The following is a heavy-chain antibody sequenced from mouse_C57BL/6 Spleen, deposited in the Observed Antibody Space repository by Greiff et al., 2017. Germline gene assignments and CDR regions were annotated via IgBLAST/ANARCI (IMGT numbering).Heavy chain of an antibody. J-gene: IGHJ2*01. V-gene: IGHV1-62-2*01. Sequence: LVESGAELVKPGASVKLSCKASGYTFTEYTIHWVKQRSGQGLEWIGGFYPGSGSIKYNEKFKDKATLTAAKSSSTVYMGLSRLTSEDSEVYFCASHEEGLLGYFDDWGQGTTLTVSS. CDR1: GYTFTEYT. CDR2: FYPGSGSI. CDR3: ASHEEGLLGYFDD. D-gene: IGHD3-1*01.